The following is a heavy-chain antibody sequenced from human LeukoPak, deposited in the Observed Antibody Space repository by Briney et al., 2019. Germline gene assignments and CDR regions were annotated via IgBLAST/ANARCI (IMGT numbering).Heavy chain of an antibody. V-gene: IGHV5-51*01. CDR1: GYSFTSYW. J-gene: IGHJ3*02. CDR2: IYPGDSDT. CDR3: ARHGTDYYGSGSYDAFDI. Sequence: GESLKISCKGSGYSFTSYWIGWVRQMPGKGLEWMGIIYPGDSDTRYSPSLQGQVTISADKSISTAYLQWSSLKASDTAMYYCARHGTDYYGSGSYDAFDIWGQGTMVTVSS. D-gene: IGHD3-10*01.